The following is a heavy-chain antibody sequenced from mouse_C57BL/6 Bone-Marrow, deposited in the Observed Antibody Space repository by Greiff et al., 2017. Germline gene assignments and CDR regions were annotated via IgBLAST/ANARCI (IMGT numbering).Heavy chain of an antibody. CDR3: ARWSYYYGRVYAMDY. Sequence: VQLQQPGAELVKPGASVKMSCKASGYTFTSYWITWVKQRPGQGLEWIGDIYPGSGSTNYNEKFKSKATLTVDTSSSTAYMQLSSLTSEDSAVYYCARWSYYYGRVYAMDYWGQGTSVTVSS. D-gene: IGHD1-1*01. J-gene: IGHJ4*01. CDR2: IYPGSGST. CDR1: GYTFTSYW. V-gene: IGHV1-55*01.